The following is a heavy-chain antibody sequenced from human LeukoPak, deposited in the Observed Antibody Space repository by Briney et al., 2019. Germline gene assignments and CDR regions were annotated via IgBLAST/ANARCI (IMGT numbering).Heavy chain of an antibody. CDR1: GFTFSSNA. J-gene: IGHJ4*02. CDR2: INGVGDST. D-gene: IGHD6-6*01. Sequence: PGGSLRLSCAASGFTFSSNAMSWFRQAPGKRPEWVSGINGVGDSTFHTDSVKGRFTISRDNSKNTLYLHMTSLRAEDTAVYYCAKAFYSSSFDFDYWGQGTLVTVSS. V-gene: IGHV3-23*01. CDR3: AKAFYSSSFDFDY.